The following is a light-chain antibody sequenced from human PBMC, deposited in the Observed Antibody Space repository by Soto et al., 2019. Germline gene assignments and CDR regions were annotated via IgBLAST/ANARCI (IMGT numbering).Light chain of an antibody. CDR3: QQYNSYPIT. CDR2: AAY. Sequence: DIKMTQSPSTLSASVGDRLTITCRASQDISSWLACYQQKPQKAPKSLISAAYSLQSGVTSRFSGSGSGTDFTLTISSLQPEDFATYYCQQYNSYPITVGPGTRLEIK. J-gene: IGKJ5*01. CDR1: QDISSW. V-gene: IGKV1D-16*01.